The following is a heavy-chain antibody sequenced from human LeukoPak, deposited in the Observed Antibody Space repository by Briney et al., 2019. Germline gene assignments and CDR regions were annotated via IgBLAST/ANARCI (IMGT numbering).Heavy chain of an antibody. D-gene: IGHD2-15*01. J-gene: IGHJ4*02. Sequence: SETLSLTCAVSGGSSNDHSWSWIRQSPHKGLEWIAEINHSGSTNYNPSLKSRVTLSVDTSENQLSLKLNSVTAADTAVYYCARLSLHCSGGSCYRGAFDSWGQGTLVTVSS. CDR1: GGSSNDHS. CDR2: INHSGST. CDR3: ARLSLHCSGGSCYRGAFDS. V-gene: IGHV4-34*01.